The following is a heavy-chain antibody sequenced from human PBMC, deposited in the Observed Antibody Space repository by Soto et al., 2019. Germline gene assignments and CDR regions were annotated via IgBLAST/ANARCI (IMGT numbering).Heavy chain of an antibody. D-gene: IGHD3-3*01. Sequence: VASVKVSCKASGGTFSSYAISWVRQAPGQGLEWMGGIIPIFGTANYAQKFQGRVTITADESTSTAYMELSSLRSEDTAVYYCARHGLEWLGPFDYWGQGTLVTVSS. CDR2: IIPIFGTA. V-gene: IGHV1-69*13. CDR3: ARHGLEWLGPFDY. CDR1: GGTFSSYA. J-gene: IGHJ4*02.